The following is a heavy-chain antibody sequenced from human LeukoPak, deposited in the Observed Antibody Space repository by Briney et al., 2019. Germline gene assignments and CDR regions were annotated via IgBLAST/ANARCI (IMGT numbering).Heavy chain of an antibody. D-gene: IGHD6-13*01. CDR1: GGSISSYY. Sequence: SETLSLTCTVSGGSISSYYWSWIRQPAGKGLEWIGRIYTSGSTNYNPSLKSRVTMSVDTSKNQFSLKLSSVTAADTAVYYCARDPSSLMSVVHSNWFDPWGQGTLATVSS. CDR2: IYTSGST. V-gene: IGHV4-4*07. CDR3: ARDPSSLMSVVHSNWFDP. J-gene: IGHJ5*02.